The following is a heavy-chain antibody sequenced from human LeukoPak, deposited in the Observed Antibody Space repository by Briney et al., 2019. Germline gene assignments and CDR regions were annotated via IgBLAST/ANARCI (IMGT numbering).Heavy chain of an antibody. CDR3: ARFPMATIYNWFDP. V-gene: IGHV4-4*02. D-gene: IGHD5-24*01. CDR2: IYHSGST. Sequence: SGTLSLTCAVSGGSISSSNWWSWVRQPPGKGLEWIGEIYHSGSTNYNPSLKSRVTISVDKSKNQFSLKLSSVTAADTAVYYCARFPMATIYNWFDPWGQGTLVTVSS. J-gene: IGHJ5*02. CDR1: GGSISSSNW.